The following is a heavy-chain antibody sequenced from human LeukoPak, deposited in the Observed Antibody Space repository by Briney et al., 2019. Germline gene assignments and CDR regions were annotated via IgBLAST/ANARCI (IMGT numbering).Heavy chain of an antibody. Sequence: SETLSLTCAVYGGSFSGYYWSWIRQPPGKGLEWIGEINHSGSTNYNPSLKSRVTTSVDTSKNQFSLKLSSVTAADTAVYYCARASRGSGGSYYFDYWGQGTLVTVSS. D-gene: IGHD2-15*01. CDR1: GGSFSGYY. CDR3: ARASRGSGGSYYFDY. J-gene: IGHJ4*02. V-gene: IGHV4-34*01. CDR2: INHSGST.